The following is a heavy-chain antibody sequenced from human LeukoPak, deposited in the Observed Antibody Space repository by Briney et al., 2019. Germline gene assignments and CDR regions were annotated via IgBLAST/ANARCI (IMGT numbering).Heavy chain of an antibody. D-gene: IGHD6-19*01. Sequence: GSLRLSCAAFGFTFSTYGLHWVRQAPGKGLEWVALIWYDGSNKYYADSVKGRFTISRDNSKNTLYLQMNSLRAEDTAVYYCAREKQKYSSGWYCLDYWGQGTLVTVSS. CDR2: IWYDGSNK. CDR3: AREKQKYSSGWYCLDY. J-gene: IGHJ4*02. CDR1: GFTFSTYG. V-gene: IGHV3-33*01.